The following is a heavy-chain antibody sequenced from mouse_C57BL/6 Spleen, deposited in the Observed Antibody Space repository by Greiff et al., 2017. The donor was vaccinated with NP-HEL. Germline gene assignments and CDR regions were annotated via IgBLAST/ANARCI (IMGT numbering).Heavy chain of an antibody. D-gene: IGHD1-1*01. Sequence: EVKLMESGGGLVQPGGSLSLSCAASGFTFTDYYMSWVRQPPGKALEWLGFIRNKANGYTTEYSASVKGRFTISRDNSQSILYLQMNALRAEDSATYYCASSIGSSPKMDYWGQGTSVTVAS. J-gene: IGHJ4*01. CDR1: GFTFTDYY. CDR2: IRNKANGYTT. CDR3: ASSIGSSPKMDY. V-gene: IGHV7-3*01.